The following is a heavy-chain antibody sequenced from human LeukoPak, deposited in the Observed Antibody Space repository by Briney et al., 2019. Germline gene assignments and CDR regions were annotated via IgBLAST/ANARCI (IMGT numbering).Heavy chain of an antibody. J-gene: IGHJ3*02. CDR3: ARLRYGRGAFDI. Sequence: PGGSLRLSCAASGFTLSSYEMNWVRQAPGKGLEWVSYISSSGSTIYYADSVEGRFTISRDNAKNSLYLQMNSLRAEDTAVYYCARLRYGRGAFDIWGQGTMVTVSS. CDR2: ISSSGSTI. CDR1: GFTLSSYE. D-gene: IGHD4-17*01. V-gene: IGHV3-48*03.